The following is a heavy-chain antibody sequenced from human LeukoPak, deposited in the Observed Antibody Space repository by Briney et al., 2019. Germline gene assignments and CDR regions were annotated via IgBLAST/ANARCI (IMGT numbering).Heavy chain of an antibody. CDR2: IYYSGST. CDR1: GGSISSGGYY. CDR3: VRQVQGAVKGNLMDV. D-gene: IGHD3-10*01. V-gene: IGHV4-39*01. J-gene: IGHJ6*02. Sequence: SETLSLTCTVSGGSISSGGYYWSWIRQHPGKGLEWIGYIYYSGSTYYNPSLKSRVTMSVDTSKNLFSLKLSSVTAADTAIYYCVRQVQGAVKGNLMDVWGQGTTVTVSS.